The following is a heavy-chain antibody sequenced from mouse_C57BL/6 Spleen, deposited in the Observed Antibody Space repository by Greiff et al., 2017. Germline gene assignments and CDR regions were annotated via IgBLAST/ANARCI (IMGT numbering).Heavy chain of an antibody. CDR1: GYAFTNYL. CDR2: INPGSGGT. J-gene: IGHJ3*01. Sequence: VTLMESGAELVRPGTSVKVSCKSSGYAFTNYLIEWVKQRPGQGLEWIGVINPGSGGTNYNEKFKGKATLNADKSSSTAYMQRSSLTAEDSAVYFCARGDYSNFFAYWGQGTLVTVSA. V-gene: IGHV1-54*01. CDR3: ARGDYSNFFAY. D-gene: IGHD2-5*01.